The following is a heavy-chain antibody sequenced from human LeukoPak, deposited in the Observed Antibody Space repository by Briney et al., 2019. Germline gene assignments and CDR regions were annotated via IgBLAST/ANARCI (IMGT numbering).Heavy chain of an antibody. Sequence: QPGGSLRLSCAASGFTFSSSGMHWVRQAPGKGLEWVAVISYDGSNKYYADSVKGRFTFSRDNSKNTLYLQMNSLRAEDTAVYYCAKEYCSTSVCHSLDYWGQGTLVTVSS. J-gene: IGHJ4*02. CDR2: ISYDGSNK. CDR3: AKEYCSTSVCHSLDY. CDR1: GFTFSSSG. D-gene: IGHD2-8*01. V-gene: IGHV3-30*18.